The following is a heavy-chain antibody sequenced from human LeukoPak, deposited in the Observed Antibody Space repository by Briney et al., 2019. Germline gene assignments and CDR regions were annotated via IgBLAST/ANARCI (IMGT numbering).Heavy chain of an antibody. D-gene: IGHD3-22*01. CDR1: GYSISSGYY. J-gene: IGHJ4*02. CDR2: IYHSGST. CDR3: ARVDSSGQHPDY. Sequence: PSETLSLTCTVSGYSISSGYYWGWIRQPPGKGLEWIGEIYHSGSTNYNPSLKSRVTISVDKSKNQFSLKLSSVTAADTAVYYCARVDSSGQHPDYWGQGTLVTVSS. V-gene: IGHV4-38-2*02.